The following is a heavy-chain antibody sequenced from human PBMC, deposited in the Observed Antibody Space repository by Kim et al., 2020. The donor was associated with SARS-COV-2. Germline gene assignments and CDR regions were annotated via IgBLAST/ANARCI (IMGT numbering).Heavy chain of an antibody. CDR2: NT. V-gene: IGHV3-23*01. J-gene: IGHJ6*02. Sequence: NTYYADSVKRRFTNSRDNSKNTLYLQMNSLRAEDTAIYYCAKYARSMDVWGQGTTVTVSS. CDR3: AKYARSMDV.